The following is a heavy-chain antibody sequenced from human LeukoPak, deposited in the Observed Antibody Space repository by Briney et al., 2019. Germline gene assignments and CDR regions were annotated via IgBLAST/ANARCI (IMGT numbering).Heavy chain of an antibody. J-gene: IGHJ4*02. Sequence: GGSLRLSCAASGFTLSSYAMSWVRQAPGKGLEWVSGISGSGVGTFYADPVKGRFTISRDNSKNTLYLQVNSLRAEDTALYYCAKAPAGQQLILGFWGQGTLVTVSS. CDR2: ISGSGVGT. D-gene: IGHD6-13*01. CDR3: AKAPAGQQLILGF. V-gene: IGHV3-23*01. CDR1: GFTLSSYA.